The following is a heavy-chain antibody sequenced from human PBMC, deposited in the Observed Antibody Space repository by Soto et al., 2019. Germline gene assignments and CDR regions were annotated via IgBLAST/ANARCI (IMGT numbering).Heavy chain of an antibody. V-gene: IGHV4-31*03. Sequence: QVQLQESGPGLVKPSQTLSLTCTVSGGSISSGGYYWSWIRQHPGKGLEWIGYIYYSGSTYYNPSLKSRVTISVDTSKNQCSLKLSSVTAADTAVYYCARRIVLMVYASYNWFDPWGQGTLVTVSS. CDR3: ARRIVLMVYASYNWFDP. D-gene: IGHD2-8*01. J-gene: IGHJ5*02. CDR2: IYYSGST. CDR1: GGSISSGGYY.